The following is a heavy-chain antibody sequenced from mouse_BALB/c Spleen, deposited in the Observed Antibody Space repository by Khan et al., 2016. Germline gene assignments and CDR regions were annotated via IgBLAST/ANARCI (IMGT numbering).Heavy chain of an antibody. J-gene: IGHJ1*01. CDR1: GFTFSNYW. Sequence: EVQLQESGGGLVQPGGSMKFSCEASGFTFSNYWMSWVRQSPQKGLEWFAEIRLRSDNYTTHYAESVKGSFTISRDDSKSRLFLQMNSLRAEDTGSSSGTGGNTWYLDVWGAATAATVTS. D-gene: IGHD1-1*02. CDR2: IRLRSDNYTT. CDR3: TGGNTWYLDV. V-gene: IGHV6-6*02.